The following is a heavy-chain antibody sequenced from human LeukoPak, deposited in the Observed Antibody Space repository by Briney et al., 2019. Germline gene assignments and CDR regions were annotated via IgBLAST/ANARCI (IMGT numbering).Heavy chain of an antibody. CDR1: GGSIRSYY. J-gene: IGHJ4*02. CDR2: IYYGGST. CDR3: ARNRYSSSFFDY. D-gene: IGHD6-13*01. Sequence: SETLSLTCTVSGGSIRSYYWSWIRQPPGKGLEGIGYIYYGGSTNYNPSLKSRVTISVDTSKNQFSLKLSSVTAADTAVYYCARNRYSSSFFDYWGQGTLVTVSS. V-gene: IGHV4-59*01.